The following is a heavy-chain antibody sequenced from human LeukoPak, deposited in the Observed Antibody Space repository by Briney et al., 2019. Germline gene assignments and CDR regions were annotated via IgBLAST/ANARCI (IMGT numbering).Heavy chain of an antibody. CDR1: GFTFSGSA. CDR2: IRSKANSYAT. CDR3: IKKGIAAAGTQPFDY. V-gene: IGHV3-73*01. Sequence: PGGSLRLSCAASGFTFSGSAMHWVRQASGKGLEWVGRIRSKANSYATAYAASVKGRFTISRDDSKNTAYLQMNSLKTEDTAVYYCIKKGIAAAGTQPFDYWGQGTLVTVSS. J-gene: IGHJ4*02. D-gene: IGHD6-13*01.